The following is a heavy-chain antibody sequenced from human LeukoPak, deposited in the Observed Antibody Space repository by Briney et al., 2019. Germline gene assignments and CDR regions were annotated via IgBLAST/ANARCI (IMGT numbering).Heavy chain of an antibody. D-gene: IGHD3-3*01. CDR2: IYYSGST. J-gene: IGHJ3*02. CDR3: ARDSLPYYDFWSGYSGAFDI. Sequence: PSETLSLTCTVSGGSISSYYWSWIRQPPGKGLEWIGYIYYSGSTNYNPSLKSRVTISVDTSKNQFSLKLSSVTAADTAVYYCARDSLPYYDFWSGYSGAFDIWGQGTMVTVSS. V-gene: IGHV4-59*01. CDR1: GGSISSYY.